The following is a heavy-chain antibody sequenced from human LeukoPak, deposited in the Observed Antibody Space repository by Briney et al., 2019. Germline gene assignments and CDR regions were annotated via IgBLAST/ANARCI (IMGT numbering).Heavy chain of an antibody. J-gene: IGHJ4*02. D-gene: IGHD1-26*01. CDR3: ARDYSGSHDY. V-gene: IGHV4-59*01. CDR2: IYYSGST. CDR1: GGSISSYY. Sequence: PSETLSPTCTVSGGSISSYYWSWIRQPPGKGLEWIGYIYYSGSTNYNPSLKSRVTISVDTSKNQFSLKLSSVTAADTAVYYCARDYSGSHDYWGQGTLVTVSS.